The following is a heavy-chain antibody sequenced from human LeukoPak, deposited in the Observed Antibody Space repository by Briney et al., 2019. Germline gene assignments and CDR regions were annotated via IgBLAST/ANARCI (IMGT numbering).Heavy chain of an antibody. CDR2: ISGSGGNT. J-gene: IGHJ3*01. V-gene: IGHV3-23*01. CDR3: AGCRTISCYSAFDF. CDR1: GFTFSTYG. D-gene: IGHD2-2*01. Sequence: QSGGSLRLSCVASGFTFSTYGMIWVRQAPGKGLEWVSAISGSGGNTYYADSVRGRFTISRDNSKNTLYLQMNSLRAEDTAIYYCAGCRTISCYSAFDFWGQGTMVTVSS.